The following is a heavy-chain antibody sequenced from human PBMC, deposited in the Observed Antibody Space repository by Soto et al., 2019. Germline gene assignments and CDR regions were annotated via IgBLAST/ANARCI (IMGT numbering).Heavy chain of an antibody. V-gene: IGHV3-11*05. D-gene: IGHD3-10*01. CDR1: GFTFSDYS. CDR3: ARDGPFGGV. CDR2: ISSNSGST. J-gene: IGHJ4*02. Sequence: QVQLVESGGGLVKPGGSLRLSCAASGFTFSDYSMSWIRQAPGKGLEWVSYISSNSGSTNYAESVKGRFTISRDNAKTSLYLQMNSLRAEDTAVYYCARDGPFGGVWGQGTLVTVSS.